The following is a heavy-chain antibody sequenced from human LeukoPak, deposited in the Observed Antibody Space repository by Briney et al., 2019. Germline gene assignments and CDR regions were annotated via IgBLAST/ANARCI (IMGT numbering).Heavy chain of an antibody. CDR2: SSSSGSTI. J-gene: IGHJ4*02. CDR3: ARRRDFIDY. D-gene: IGHD3/OR15-3a*01. Sequence: TSGGSLRLSCAASGFTLSDYYMSWIRQAPGKGLEWVSYSSSSGSTIYYADSVKGRFAISRDNAKNSLYLQMNSLRADDTAVYYCARRRDFIDYWGQGTLVTVSS. CDR1: GFTLSDYY. V-gene: IGHV3-11*01.